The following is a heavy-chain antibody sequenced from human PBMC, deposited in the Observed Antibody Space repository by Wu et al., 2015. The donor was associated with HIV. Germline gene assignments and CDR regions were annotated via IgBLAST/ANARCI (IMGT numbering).Heavy chain of an antibody. J-gene: IGHJ4*02. Sequence: QVQLVQSGAEVRKPGSSVKVSCKASGGTFSRSGFSWVRQAPGQGLEWMGGIIPIFGSANYAQKFQGRVTITADESTSTAYMELSSLRSEDTAVYYCARVPYYYDSNGYYVLDYWGQGTLVTVSS. D-gene: IGHD3-22*01. CDR3: ARVPYYYDSNGYYVLDY. CDR2: IIPIFGSA. CDR1: GGTFSRSG. V-gene: IGHV1-69*13.